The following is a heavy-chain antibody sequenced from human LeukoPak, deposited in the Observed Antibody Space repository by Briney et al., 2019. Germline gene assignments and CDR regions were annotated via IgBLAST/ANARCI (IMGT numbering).Heavy chain of an antibody. CDR2: ISGSGGST. CDR1: GFTFSSYG. V-gene: IGHV3-23*01. J-gene: IGHJ6*03. CDR3: AKRHDWFGGYMDV. D-gene: IGHD3-9*01. Sequence: PGGSLRLSCAASGFTFSSYGMSWVRQAPGKGLEWASAISGSGGSTYYADFVKGRFTISRDNSKNTLYLQMNSLRAEDTAVYYCAKRHDWFGGYMDVWGKGTTVTISS.